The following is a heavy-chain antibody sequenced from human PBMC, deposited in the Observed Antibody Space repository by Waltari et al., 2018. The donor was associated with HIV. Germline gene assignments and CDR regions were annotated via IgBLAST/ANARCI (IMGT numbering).Heavy chain of an antibody. Sequence: EVQLVESGGGLVQPGGSLRLSCSASGFTFSSYSMNWVRQAPGKGLEWVSYISSTSNTIYYADSVKGRFTVSRDNAKNSLSLQMNSLRAEDTAVYFCAKEVVALPHYYYYGLDVWDQGTTVTVSS. V-gene: IGHV3-48*04. D-gene: IGHD2-15*01. CDR2: ISSTSNTI. CDR1: GFTFSSYS. J-gene: IGHJ6*02. CDR3: AKEVVALPHYYYYGLDV.